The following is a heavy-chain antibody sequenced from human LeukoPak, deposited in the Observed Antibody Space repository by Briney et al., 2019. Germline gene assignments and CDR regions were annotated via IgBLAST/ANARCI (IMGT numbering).Heavy chain of an antibody. V-gene: IGHV3-33*06. CDR2: IWYDGSNK. D-gene: IGHD3-22*01. Sequence: PGRSLRLSCAASGFTFSSYGMHWVRQAPGKGLEWVAVIWYDGSNKYYADSVKGRFTISRDNSKNTLYLQMNSLRAEDTAVYCCAKDFLDYYDSSGYPDYWGQGTLVTVSS. J-gene: IGHJ4*02. CDR1: GFTFSSYG. CDR3: AKDFLDYYDSSGYPDY.